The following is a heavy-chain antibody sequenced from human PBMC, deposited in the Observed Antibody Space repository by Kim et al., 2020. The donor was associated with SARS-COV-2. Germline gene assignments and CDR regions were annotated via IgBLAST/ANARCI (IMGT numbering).Heavy chain of an antibody. J-gene: IGHJ4*02. CDR2: ISGSGGVT. D-gene: IGHD1-26*01. V-gene: IGHV3-23*01. Sequence: GGSLRLSCAASGFAFSTYGMSWVRQAPGRGLEWVSYISGSGGVTHYADSVKGGFTISRDNSKNTLYLQMNSLRAEDTAVFYCAKGATGSYDYWGQGTLVTVSS. CDR1: GFAFSTYG. CDR3: AKGATGSYDY.